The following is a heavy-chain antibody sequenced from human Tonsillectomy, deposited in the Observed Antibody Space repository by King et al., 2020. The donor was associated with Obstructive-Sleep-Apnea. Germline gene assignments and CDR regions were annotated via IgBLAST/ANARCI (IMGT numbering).Heavy chain of an antibody. CDR1: GGSISSYY. V-gene: IGHV4-59*01. CDR3: ARDVGSGAEGYYYYGMDV. J-gene: IGHJ6*02. Sequence: MQLQESGPGLVKPSETLSLTCTVSGGSISSYYWSWIRQPPGKGLEWIGYIYYSGSTNYNPSLKSRVPISVDTSKNQFSLKLSSVTAADTAVYYCARDVGSGAEGYYYYGMDVWGQGTTVTVSS. CDR2: IYYSGST. D-gene: IGHD3-10*01.